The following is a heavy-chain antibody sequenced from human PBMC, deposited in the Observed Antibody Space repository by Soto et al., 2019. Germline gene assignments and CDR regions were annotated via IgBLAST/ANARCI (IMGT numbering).Heavy chain of an antibody. Sequence: TGGSLFLSCAASGFTFSSYSMNWVRQAPGKGLEWVSSISSSSSYIYYADSVKGRFTISRDNAKNSLYLQMNSLRAEDTAVYYCARDYYGSGSHTEPPGDYYYYYGLEGWGQGTTVTVAS. CDR3: ARDYYGSGSHTEPPGDYYYYYGLEG. J-gene: IGHJ6*02. D-gene: IGHD3-10*01. CDR2: ISSSSSYI. V-gene: IGHV3-21*01. CDR1: GFTFSSYS.